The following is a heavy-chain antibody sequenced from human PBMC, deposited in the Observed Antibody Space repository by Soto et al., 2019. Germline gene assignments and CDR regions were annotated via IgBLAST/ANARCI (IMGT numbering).Heavy chain of an antibody. D-gene: IGHD2-21*02. CDR3: ARVSVAYCGGDCPQAFDY. J-gene: IGHJ4*02. V-gene: IGHV4-30-4*01. Sequence: PSETLSLTCTVSGGSISSGHYYWSWIRQPPGKGLEWIGFISYSGNTYYSASLKSRVTISVDTSKNQFSLNLSFVTAADTAVYYCARVSVAYCGGDCPQAFDYWGQGTLVTVSS. CDR2: ISYSGNT. CDR1: GGSISSGHYY.